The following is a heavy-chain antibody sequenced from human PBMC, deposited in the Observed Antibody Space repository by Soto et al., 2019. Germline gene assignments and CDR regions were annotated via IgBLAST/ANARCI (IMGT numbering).Heavy chain of an antibody. CDR3: ARMLXGRLQGIYYYYYYGMDV. Sequence: ASETLSLTCAVYGGSFSCYYWSWIRQPPGKGLEWIGEINHSGSTNYNPSLKSRVTISVDTSKNQFSLKLSSVTAADTAVYYCARMLXGRLQGIYYYYYYGMDVWGQGTTVTVSS. V-gene: IGHV4-34*01. CDR1: GGSFSCYY. D-gene: IGHD3-10*01. J-gene: IGHJ6*02. CDR2: INHSGST.